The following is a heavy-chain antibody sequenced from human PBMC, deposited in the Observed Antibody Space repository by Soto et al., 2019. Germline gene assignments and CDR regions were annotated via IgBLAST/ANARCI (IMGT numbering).Heavy chain of an antibody. D-gene: IGHD3-3*01. Sequence: EVQLLESGGDLVQPGGSLRLSCAASGFTFSSFGMNWVRQAPGKGLEWVSSLSANGGSTYYADSVKGRFSISRDNAKNTLLLQMNSRRAEDTAVYYWAKSKDSSIFGVVIYYFDYWGQGNLVTVSA. CDR3: AKSKDSSIFGVVIYYFDY. J-gene: IGHJ4*02. V-gene: IGHV3-23*01. CDR2: LSANGGST. CDR1: GFTFSSFG.